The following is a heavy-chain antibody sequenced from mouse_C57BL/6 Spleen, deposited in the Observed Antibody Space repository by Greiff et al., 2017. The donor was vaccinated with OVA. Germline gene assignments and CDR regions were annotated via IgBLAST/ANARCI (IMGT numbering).Heavy chain of an antibody. CDR1: GYTFTGYW. CDR2: ILPGSGST. J-gene: IGHJ4*01. CDR3: ARLKLLRGETYAMDY. Sequence: VMLVESGAELMKPGASVKLSCKATGYTFTGYWIEWVKQRPGHGLEWIGEILPGSGSTNYNEKLKGKATFTADTSSNTAYMQLSSLTTEDSAIYYCARLKLLRGETYAMDYWGQGTSVTVSS. D-gene: IGHD1-1*01. V-gene: IGHV1-9*01.